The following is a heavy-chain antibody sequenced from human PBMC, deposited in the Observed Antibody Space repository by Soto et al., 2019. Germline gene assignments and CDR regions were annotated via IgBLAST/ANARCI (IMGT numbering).Heavy chain of an antibody. CDR2: VYPSGHT. CDR3: ARESGENWSYEAY. Sequence: SETLSLTCAVSGDSISSYSCNWIRQTAGRGLEWIGRVYPSGHTQYRSSFETRVTVSVDMSTNQFFLELRSVTAADTAVYHCARESGENWSYEAYWGQGTQVTVSS. J-gene: IGHJ4*02. V-gene: IGHV4-4*07. D-gene: IGHD1-7*01. CDR1: GDSISSYS.